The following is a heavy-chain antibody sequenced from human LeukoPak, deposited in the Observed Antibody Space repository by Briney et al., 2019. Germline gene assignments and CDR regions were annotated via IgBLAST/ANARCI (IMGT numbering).Heavy chain of an antibody. Sequence: GGSLRLSCAASGFTVSSNFISWVRQAPGRGLEWVSVICSGGTTYYADSVKGRFTISRDNSKNTLYLQMNSLRAEDTAVYYCAGVVGVVAAASYNWFDPWGQGTLVTVSS. J-gene: IGHJ5*02. CDR2: ICSGGTT. CDR3: AGVVGVVAAASYNWFDP. V-gene: IGHV3-53*01. CDR1: GFTVSSNF. D-gene: IGHD2-15*01.